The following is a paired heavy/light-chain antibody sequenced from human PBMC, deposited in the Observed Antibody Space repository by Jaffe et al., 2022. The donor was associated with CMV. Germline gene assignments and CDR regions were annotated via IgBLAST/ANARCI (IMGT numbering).Light chain of an antibody. CDR1: VSPKKY. Sequence: SYELTQPPSVSVSPGQTARITCSGDVSPKKYTYWYQQKSGQAPVLVIYEDTKRPSGIPERFSGSSSGTMATLTISGAQVEDEADYYCYSTDSSGERRVFGGGTKLTVL. CDR2: EDT. CDR3: YSTDSSGERRV. J-gene: IGLJ2*01. V-gene: IGLV3-10*01.
Heavy chain of an antibody. CDR3: ARGGTDLVPDK. D-gene: IGHD3-10*01. V-gene: IGHV3-33*08. CDR1: GFPFSSSG. Sequence: QLQLVESGGGVVQPGRSLRLSCAASGFPFSSSGMHWVRQPPGKGLEWVAIIFYDGSIKDYADSVKGRFTISRDNSKNTLYLQMNSLRVEDTALYYCARGGTDLVPDKWGQGTLVTVSS. J-gene: IGHJ4*02. CDR2: IFYDGSIK.